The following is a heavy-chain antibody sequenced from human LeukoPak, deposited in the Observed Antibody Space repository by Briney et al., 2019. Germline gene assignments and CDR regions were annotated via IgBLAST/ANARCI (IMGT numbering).Heavy chain of an antibody. CDR2: IYYSGST. CDR3: ASIRSYGTY. CDR1: GGSISSSSYY. D-gene: IGHD5-18*01. J-gene: IGHJ4*02. V-gene: IGHV4-39*01. Sequence: PSETLSLTCTVSGGSISSSSYYWGWIRQPPGKGLEWIGSIYYSGSTYYTPSLKSRVTISVDTSKNQFSLKLSSVTAADSAVYCCASIRSYGTYWGQGTLVTVSS.